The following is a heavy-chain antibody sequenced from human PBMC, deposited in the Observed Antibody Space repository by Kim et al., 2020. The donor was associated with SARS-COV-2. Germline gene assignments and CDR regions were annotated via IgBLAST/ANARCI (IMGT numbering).Heavy chain of an antibody. V-gene: IGHV4-59*08. CDR3: ARRTYYDFWSGYPGYFDL. CDR1: IGSYY. CDR2: IYYSGST. Sequence: IGSYYWGWIRQPPGKGLEWIGYIYYSGSTNYNPSLKSRVTISVDTSKNQFSLKLSSVTAADTAVYYCARRTYYDFWSGYPGYFDLWGRGTLAT. D-gene: IGHD3-3*01. J-gene: IGHJ2*01.